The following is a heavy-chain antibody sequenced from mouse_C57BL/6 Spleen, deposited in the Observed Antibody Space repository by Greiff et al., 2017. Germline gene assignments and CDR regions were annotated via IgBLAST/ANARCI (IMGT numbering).Heavy chain of an antibody. CDR3: VSYYYGSSYGYFDV. Sequence: VQLQHSGPELVKPGASVKISCTASGYTFTDYYMNWVKQSHVKSLEWIGDINPKNGGTRYNQKFKGKATLTVDKSSSTAYMELRSLTSEDSAVYYCVSYYYGSSYGYFDVWGTGTTGTVSS. CDR2: INPKNGGT. D-gene: IGHD1-1*01. V-gene: IGHV1-26*01. J-gene: IGHJ1*03. CDR1: GYTFTDYY.